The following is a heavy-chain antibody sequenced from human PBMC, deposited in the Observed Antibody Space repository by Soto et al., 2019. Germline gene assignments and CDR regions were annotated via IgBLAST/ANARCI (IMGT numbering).Heavy chain of an antibody. CDR1: GGSISSYY. V-gene: IGHV4-59*01. CDR2: IYYSGST. CDR3: ARARGAAGTLNWFDP. Sequence: SETLSLTCTVSGGSISSYYWSWIRQPPGKGLEWIGYIYYSGSTNYNPSLKSRVAISVDTSKNQFSLKLSSVTAADTAVYYCARARGAAGTLNWFDPWGQVTLVTVTS. J-gene: IGHJ5*02. D-gene: IGHD6-13*01.